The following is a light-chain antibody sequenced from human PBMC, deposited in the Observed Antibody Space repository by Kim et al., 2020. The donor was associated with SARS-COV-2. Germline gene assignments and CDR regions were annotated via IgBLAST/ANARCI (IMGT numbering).Light chain of an antibody. CDR1: NSHSQS. CDR2: DDK. V-gene: IGLV3-21*03. J-gene: IGLJ2*01. Sequence: PGKTATITGKESNSHSQSVHWYQQKPGQAPVLVVYDDKDRPSGIPERFSGSNSGKTATLTISRVEAGDEADYFCQVWHSDTDHVVFGGGTQLTVL. CDR3: QVWHSDTDHVV.